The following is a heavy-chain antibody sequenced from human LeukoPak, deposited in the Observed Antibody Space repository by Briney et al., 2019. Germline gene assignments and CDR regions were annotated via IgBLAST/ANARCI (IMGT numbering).Heavy chain of an antibody. CDR1: GFAVSSNY. CDR3: AKDKYSSGSIFDY. D-gene: IGHD6-19*01. CDR2: IYSGGST. V-gene: IGHV3-53*05. Sequence: GGSLRLSCAISGFAVSSNYMSWVRQAPGKGLEWVSVIYSGGSTYYADSVKGRFTISRDNSKNTLYLQMNSLRAEDTAVYYCAKDKYSSGSIFDYWGQGTLVTVSS. J-gene: IGHJ4*02.